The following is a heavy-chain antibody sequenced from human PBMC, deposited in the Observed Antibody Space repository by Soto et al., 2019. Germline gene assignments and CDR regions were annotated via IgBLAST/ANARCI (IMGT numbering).Heavy chain of an antibody. D-gene: IGHD1-1*01. V-gene: IGHV4-59*01. CDR3: ARDGTTGTVFDY. CDR1: GGSISSYY. CDR2: IDYSGST. Sequence: SETLSLTCTVSGGSISSYYWSWILQPPGKGLEWIWYIDYSGSTNYNPSLKSRVTISVDTSKNHLSLTLSSVTAVHLALYYCARDGTTGTVFDYWGQGALVTVSS. J-gene: IGHJ4*02.